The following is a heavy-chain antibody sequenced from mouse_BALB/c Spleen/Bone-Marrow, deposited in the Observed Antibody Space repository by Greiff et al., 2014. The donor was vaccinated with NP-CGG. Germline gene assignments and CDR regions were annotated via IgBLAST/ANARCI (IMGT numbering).Heavy chain of an antibody. Sequence: VQLKQSGAELVKPGASVKSSCTASGFNIKDTYMHWVKQRPEQGLEWIGRIDPANGNTKYDPKFQGKATITAGTSSNTAYLQLSSLTSEDTAVYYCASYYYGSSSFAYWGQGTLVTVSA. J-gene: IGHJ3*01. V-gene: IGHV14-3*02. CDR2: IDPANGNT. CDR1: GFNIKDTY. CDR3: ASYYYGSSSFAY. D-gene: IGHD1-1*01.